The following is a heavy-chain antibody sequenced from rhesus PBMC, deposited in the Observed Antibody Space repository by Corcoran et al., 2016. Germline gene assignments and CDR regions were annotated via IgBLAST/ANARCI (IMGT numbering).Heavy chain of an antibody. Sequence: EVQLVESGGGLVQPGGSLRLSCAASGFTFSSYGMHWVRQAPGKVLECVSYISNGGGSTYYADSGKGRFNISRDNSKNTRSLQMNSLRAEDTAVYYCAKGPGYGLDSWGQGVVVTVSS. J-gene: IGHJ6*01. CDR1: GFTFSSYG. CDR2: ISNGGGST. CDR3: AKGPGYGLDS. D-gene: IGHD1-38*01. V-gene: IGHV3S5*01.